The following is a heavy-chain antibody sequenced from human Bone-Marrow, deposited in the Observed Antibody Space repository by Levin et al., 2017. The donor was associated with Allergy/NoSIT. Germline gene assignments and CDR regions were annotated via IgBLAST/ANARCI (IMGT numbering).Heavy chain of an antibody. Sequence: GGSLRLSCAASGFTFSNYGMHWVRQAPGKGLEWIAVISFDGNTKDHADSVKGRFTISRDNSRSTLLLQMNNLRAEDTAVYYCAKALGGDYDFWSGRTNGFLDLWGRGTRVTVSS. CDR3: AKALGGDYDFWSGRTNGFLDL. CDR2: ISFDGNTK. D-gene: IGHD3-3*01. J-gene: IGHJ2*01. CDR1: GFTFSNYG. V-gene: IGHV3-30*18.